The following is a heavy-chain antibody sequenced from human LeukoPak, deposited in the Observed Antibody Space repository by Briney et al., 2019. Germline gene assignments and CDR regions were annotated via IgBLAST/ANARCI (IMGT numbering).Heavy chain of an antibody. V-gene: IGHV3-7*01. D-gene: IGHD3-9*01. Sequence: PGGSLRLSCAASGFTFSSYWMSWVRQAPGKGLEWVANTKQDGSEKYYVDSVKGRFTISRDNAKNSLYLQMNSLRAEDTAVYYCARDQLRYFDWLLSFDYWGQGTLVTVSS. CDR1: GFTFSSYW. J-gene: IGHJ4*02. CDR3: ARDQLRYFDWLLSFDY. CDR2: TKQDGSEK.